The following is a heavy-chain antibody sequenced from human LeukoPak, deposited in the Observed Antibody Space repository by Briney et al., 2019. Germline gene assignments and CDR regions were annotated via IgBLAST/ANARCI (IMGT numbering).Heavy chain of an antibody. CDR1: GGSISSGGYY. J-gene: IGHJ6*02. Sequence: SETLSLTCTVSGGSISSGGYYWSWIRQHPGKGLEWIGYIFYSGTTYYNPSLKSRVTISVDVSRNHFSLKVSSVSAADTAVYYCARVPRYCSSTSCQVYGMDVWGQGTTVTVSS. V-gene: IGHV4-31*03. CDR3: ARVPRYCSSTSCQVYGMDV. D-gene: IGHD2-2*01. CDR2: IFYSGTT.